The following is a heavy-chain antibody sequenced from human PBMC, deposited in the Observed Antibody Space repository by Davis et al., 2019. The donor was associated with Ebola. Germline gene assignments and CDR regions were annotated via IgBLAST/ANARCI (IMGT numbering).Heavy chain of an antibody. CDR2: ISGSGGGT. CDR1: GFSFSSYS. D-gene: IGHD1-26*01. Sequence: GESLKISCAASGFSFSSYSMIWVRQAPGKGLEWVSSISGSGGGTYYADSVKGRFTISRDNSKNTLYLQMNSLRADDTAVYYCAKDGKKKGSTWDFDYWGQGTLVTVSS. V-gene: IGHV3-23*01. CDR3: AKDGKKKGSTWDFDY. J-gene: IGHJ4*02.